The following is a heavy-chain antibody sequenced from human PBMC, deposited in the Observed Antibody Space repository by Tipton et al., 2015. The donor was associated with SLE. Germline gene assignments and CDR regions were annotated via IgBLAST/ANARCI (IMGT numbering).Heavy chain of an antibody. D-gene: IGHD6-6*01. V-gene: IGHV4-30-4*01. CDR2: INHSGST. J-gene: IGHJ4*02. CDR1: GGSISSGDYY. CDR3: ARLGEYSSF. Sequence: LRLSCTVSGGSISSGDYYWSWIRQPPGKGLEWIGEINHSGSTNYNPSLKSRVTISVDTSKNQFSLKLSSVTAADTAVYYCARLGEYSSFWGQGTLVTVPS.